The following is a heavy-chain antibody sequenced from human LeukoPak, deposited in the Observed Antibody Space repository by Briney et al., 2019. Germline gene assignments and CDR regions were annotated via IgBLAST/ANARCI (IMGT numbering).Heavy chain of an antibody. D-gene: IGHD3-10*01. Sequence: GGSLRLSCAASGFTFGDYGMHWVRQAPGKGLEWVTLLTYDGTNEYYADSVKGRFAISRDNSKNTLFLQMNSLRPEDTAVYYCAKGYFGSGSPDYFDYWGQGTLVTVSS. J-gene: IGHJ4*02. V-gene: IGHV3-30*18. CDR2: LTYDGTNE. CDR1: GFTFGDYG. CDR3: AKGYFGSGSPDYFDY.